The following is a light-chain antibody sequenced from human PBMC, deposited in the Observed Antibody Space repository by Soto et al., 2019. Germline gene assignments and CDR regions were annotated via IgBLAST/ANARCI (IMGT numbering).Light chain of an antibody. Sequence: DIQMTQSPSPLSGSLGDRFTITCRASQSISSWLAWYQQKPGKAPKLLIYKASSLESGVPSRFSGSGSGTEFTLTISSLQPDDFATYYCQQDNCYPLTFGGGTKVDI. CDR2: KAS. CDR3: QQDNCYPLT. V-gene: IGKV1-5*03. J-gene: IGKJ4*01. CDR1: QSISSW.